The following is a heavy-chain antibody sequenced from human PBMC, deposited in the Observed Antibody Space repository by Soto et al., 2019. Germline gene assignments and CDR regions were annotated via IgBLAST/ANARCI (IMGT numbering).Heavy chain of an antibody. Sequence: SETLSLTGAVCGGSFSGYYWSWIRQPPWKGLEWIGEINHSGITNYNPSLKSRVTISVDTSKNQFSLKMSSVTAADTAVYYCARGDYVWGIHSYYYAMDVWCRRTTV. V-gene: IGHV4-34*01. D-gene: IGHD3-16*01. CDR2: INHSGIT. CDR1: GGSFSGYY. J-gene: IGHJ6*02. CDR3: ARGDYVWGIHSYYYAMDV.